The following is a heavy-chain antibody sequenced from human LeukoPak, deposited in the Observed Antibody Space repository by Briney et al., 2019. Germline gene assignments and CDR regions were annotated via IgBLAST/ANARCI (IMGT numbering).Heavy chain of an antibody. Sequence: GGSLRLSCAASGFTFSSYAMRWVRQAPGKGLEWVSAISGSGGSTYYADSVEGRFTISRDNSKNTLYLQMNSLRAEDTAVYYCAKAGRSGWQRFDYWGQGTLVTVSS. CDR3: AKAGRSGWQRFDY. J-gene: IGHJ4*02. CDR1: GFTFSSYA. CDR2: ISGSGGST. D-gene: IGHD6-19*01. V-gene: IGHV3-23*01.